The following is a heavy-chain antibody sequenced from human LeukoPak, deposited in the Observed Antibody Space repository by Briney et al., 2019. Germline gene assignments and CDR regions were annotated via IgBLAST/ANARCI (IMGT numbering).Heavy chain of an antibody. CDR1: GYTFTSYY. V-gene: IGHV1-46*01. D-gene: IGHD2-2*01. J-gene: IGHJ5*02. Sequence: ASVKVSCRASGYTFTSYYMHWVRQAPGQGLEWMGIINPSGGSTSYAQKFQGRVTMTRNTSISTAYMELSSLRSEDTAVYYCARSLGYCSSTSCQELFDPWGQGTLVTVSS. CDR3: ARSLGYCSSTSCQELFDP. CDR2: INPSGGST.